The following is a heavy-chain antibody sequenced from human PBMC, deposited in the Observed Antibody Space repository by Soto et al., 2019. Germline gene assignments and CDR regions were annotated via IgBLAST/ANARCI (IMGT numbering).Heavy chain of an antibody. CDR2: ISAYNGNT. J-gene: IGHJ4*02. CDR1: GYTFTSYG. D-gene: IGHD3-10*01. CDR3: ATGVTMVRGVIIVGLVY. V-gene: IGHV1-18*01. Sequence: ASVKVSCKASGYTFTSYGISWVRQAPGQGLEWMGWISAYNGNTNYAQRLQGRVTMTTDTSTGTAYMELSSLRSEDTAVYYCATGVTMVRGVIIVGLVYWGQGTLVTVSS.